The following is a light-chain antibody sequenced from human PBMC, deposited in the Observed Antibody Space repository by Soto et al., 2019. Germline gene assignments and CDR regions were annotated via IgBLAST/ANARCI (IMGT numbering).Light chain of an antibody. Sequence: DIQMTQSPSTLSGSVGDRFTITCRVSQTISSWLAWYQQKPGKAPKIMIYKASTLKSGVPSMFICSGAGPECTLPISSLQPDDVETYYCQHYNSYSEAFGQGTKVDIK. CDR1: QTISSW. V-gene: IGKV1-5*03. J-gene: IGKJ1*01. CDR2: KAS. CDR3: QHYNSYSEA.